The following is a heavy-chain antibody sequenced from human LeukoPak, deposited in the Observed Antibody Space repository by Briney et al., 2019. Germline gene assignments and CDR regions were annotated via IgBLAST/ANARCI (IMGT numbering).Heavy chain of an antibody. J-gene: IGHJ4*02. V-gene: IGHV4-59*01. CDR1: GGSISDYH. CDR2: IYYTGST. CDR3: ARVGNWNDLDY. D-gene: IGHD1-1*01. Sequence: SETLCLTCTASGGSISDYHWSWIRQPPGKRLEWIGYIYYTGSTNYNPSLKSRVTISVDTSKNQFSLKLTSVTAADTAVYYCARVGNWNDLDYWGQGTLGNVSS.